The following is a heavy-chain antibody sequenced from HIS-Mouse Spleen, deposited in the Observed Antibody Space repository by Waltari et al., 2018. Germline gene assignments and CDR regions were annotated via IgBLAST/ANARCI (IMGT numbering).Heavy chain of an antibody. CDR1: GGSISSSSYY. J-gene: IGHJ3*02. CDR2: IYYSGGT. V-gene: IGHV4-39*07. CDR3: ARGAIEMGRADAFDI. Sequence: QLQLQESGPGLVKPSETLSLTCTVSGGSISSSSYYWGWIRQPPGKGLEWIGSIYYSGGTYYNPSLKSRVTISVDTSKNQFSLKLSSVTAADTAVYYCARGAIEMGRADAFDIWGQGTMVTVSS.